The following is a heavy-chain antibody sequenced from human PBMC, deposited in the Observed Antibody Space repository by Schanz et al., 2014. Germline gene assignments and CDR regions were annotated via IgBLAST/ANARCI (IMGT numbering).Heavy chain of an antibody. CDR3: ARDLISSGWYG. J-gene: IGHJ4*02. V-gene: IGHV3-23*04. CDR2: ISDSGDST. D-gene: IGHD6-19*01. CDR1: GFIFSNSW. Sequence: EVKLVESGGGLVQPGGSLRLSCAASGFIFSNSWMSWVRQAPGKGLEWVSDISDSGDSTHYADSVKGRFTISRDNSKNTVNLQMSSLRVEDTAVYYCARDLISSGWYGWGQGTRVTVSS.